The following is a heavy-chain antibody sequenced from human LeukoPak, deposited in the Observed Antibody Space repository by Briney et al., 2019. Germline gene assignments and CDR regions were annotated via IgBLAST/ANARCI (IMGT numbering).Heavy chain of an antibody. CDR1: GGSFSGYC. J-gene: IGHJ4*02. CDR3: ARGLEVVVAATQFDY. Sequence: SETLSLTCAVYGGSFSGYCWSWIRQPPGKGLEWIGEINHSGSTNYNPSLKSRVTISVDTSKNQFSLKLSSVTAADTAVYYCARGLEVVVAATQFDYWGQGTLVAVSS. V-gene: IGHV4-34*01. CDR2: INHSGST. D-gene: IGHD2-15*01.